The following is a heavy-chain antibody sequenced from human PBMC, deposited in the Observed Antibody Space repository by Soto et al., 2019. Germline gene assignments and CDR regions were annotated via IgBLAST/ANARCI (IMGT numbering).Heavy chain of an antibody. J-gene: IGHJ4*02. CDR1: GFSLSTSGVG. Sequence: QITLKESGPTLVKPTQTLTLTCTFSGFSLSTSGVGVGWIRQPPGKALEWLALIYWDDDKRYSPSLKSRLTITKVTSTSQVVLTMTTMDPVDTATYYCAHSLIPNWGSRGAFDYWGQGTLVTVSS. D-gene: IGHD7-27*01. CDR3: AHSLIPNWGSRGAFDY. CDR2: IYWDDDK. V-gene: IGHV2-5*02.